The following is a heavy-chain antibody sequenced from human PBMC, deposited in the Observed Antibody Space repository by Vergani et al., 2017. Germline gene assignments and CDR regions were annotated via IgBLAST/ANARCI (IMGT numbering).Heavy chain of an antibody. D-gene: IGHD3-10*01. CDR3: AHTNTIN. J-gene: IGHJ4*02. Sequence: QITLKESGPTQVKPTQTLTLTFTFSGFSLTTIGVGVGSIRQPPGKALDWLALIYGNDEKYYSPSLNDRLNITKDTSKNKVVLTMANMDPVDTATYYCAHTNTINWGQGTMVTVSS. CDR2: IYGNDEK. V-gene: IGHV2-5*01. CDR1: GFSLTTIGVG.